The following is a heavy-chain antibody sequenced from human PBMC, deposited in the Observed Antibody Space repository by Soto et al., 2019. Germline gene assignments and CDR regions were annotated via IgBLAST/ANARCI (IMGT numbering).Heavy chain of an antibody. D-gene: IGHD3-10*01. J-gene: IGHJ4*02. Sequence: GSLRLSCEASGFTFSYHGMHWVRQAPGKGLEWVANIWYDGSKKNYAESVKGRFTISRDNSKNTLSLQMNSLRVEDTAVYYCAREARTSGLDSWGQGTLVTVSS. CDR1: GFTFSYHG. V-gene: IGHV3-33*01. CDR2: IWYDGSKK. CDR3: AREARTSGLDS.